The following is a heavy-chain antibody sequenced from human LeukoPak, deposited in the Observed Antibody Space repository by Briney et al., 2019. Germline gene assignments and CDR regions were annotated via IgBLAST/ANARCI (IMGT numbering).Heavy chain of an antibody. D-gene: IGHD5-12*01. CDR2: IYYSGST. J-gene: IGHJ4*02. CDR1: GGSISSYY. Sequence: SETLSLTCTVSGGSISSYYWSWIRQPPGKGLEWTGYIYYSGSTNYNPSLKSRVTISVDTSKNQFSLNLSSVTAADTAVYYCARGGGYSGYDFGYWGQGTLVTVSS. CDR3: ARGGGYSGYDFGY. V-gene: IGHV4-59*01.